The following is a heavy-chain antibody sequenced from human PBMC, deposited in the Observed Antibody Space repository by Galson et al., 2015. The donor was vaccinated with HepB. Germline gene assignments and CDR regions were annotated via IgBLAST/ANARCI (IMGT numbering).Heavy chain of an antibody. CDR1: GLSFGKYT. J-gene: IGHJ4*02. Sequence: SLRLSCAGSGLSFGKYTMNWVRQAPGKGLEWVSTITGSSSYRYYADSVKGRFTISRDNAKNSLYLHIKSLRAEDTAVYYCAREYYGLGSYYNDYWGQGTLVTVSS. CDR2: ITGSSSYR. D-gene: IGHD3-10*01. CDR3: AREYYGLGSYYNDY. V-gene: IGHV3-21*01.